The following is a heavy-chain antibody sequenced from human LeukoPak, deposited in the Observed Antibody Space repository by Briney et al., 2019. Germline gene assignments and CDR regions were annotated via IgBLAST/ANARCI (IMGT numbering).Heavy chain of an antibody. CDR1: GFTFSSYA. CDR2: ISSNGGST. CDR3: VKGGVDHPSSGWYNWFDP. J-gene: IGHJ5*02. Sequence: GGSLRLSCSASGFTFSSYAMHWVRQAPGKGLEYVSAISSNGGSTYYADSVKGRFTISRDNSKNTLYLQMSSLRAEDTAVYYCVKGGVDHPSSGWYNWFDPWGQGTLVTVSS. V-gene: IGHV3-64D*06. D-gene: IGHD6-19*01.